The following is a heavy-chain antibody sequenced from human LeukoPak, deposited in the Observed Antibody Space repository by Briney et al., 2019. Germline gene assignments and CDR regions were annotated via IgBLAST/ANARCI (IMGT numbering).Heavy chain of an antibody. V-gene: IGHV1-18*01. D-gene: IGHD6-6*01. CDR2: VSIYNDNR. J-gene: IGHJ4*02. Sequence: ASVKVSCKASGYTFNSYGLTWVRQAPGQGLEWMAWVSIYNDNRRYAQKFQDRVTLTIDKTTTTAYLELTGLRSDDTATYYCARDGRLEYSHFYYFDYWGQGTLVTVSS. CDR1: GYTFNSYG. CDR3: ARDGRLEYSHFYYFDY.